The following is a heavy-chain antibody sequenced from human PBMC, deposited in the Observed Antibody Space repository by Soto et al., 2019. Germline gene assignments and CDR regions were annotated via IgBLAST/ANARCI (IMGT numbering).Heavy chain of an antibody. V-gene: IGHV4-31*03. CDR3: ATFDVERGNWFDD. CDR1: GGSIATNGYY. D-gene: IGHD3-10*02. CDR2: IYYSGST. Sequence: SETLSLTCTVSGGSIATNGYYWSWIRQHPGKGLEWIGNIYYSGSTYYNPPLKSRVTISIDASKNQFSLNLSSVTAADTAVYYCATFDVERGNWFDDWGQGTLLPVSS. J-gene: IGHJ5*02.